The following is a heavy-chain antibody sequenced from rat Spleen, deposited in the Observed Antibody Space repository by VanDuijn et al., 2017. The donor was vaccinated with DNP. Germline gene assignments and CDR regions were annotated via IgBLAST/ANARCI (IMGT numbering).Heavy chain of an antibody. Sequence: EVQLVESGGGLVQPGRSLKVSCAVSGFTFSNYDMAWVRQAPTKGLEWVASISPSGGSIYYRDSVKGRLTVSRDNAKSSLYLQMDSLRSEDTATYYCARRKNYGLSYYFDYWGQGVMVTVSS. V-gene: IGHV5-25*01. CDR3: ARRKNYGLSYYFDY. D-gene: IGHD1-6*01. J-gene: IGHJ2*01. CDR1: GFTFSNYD. CDR2: ISPSGGSI.